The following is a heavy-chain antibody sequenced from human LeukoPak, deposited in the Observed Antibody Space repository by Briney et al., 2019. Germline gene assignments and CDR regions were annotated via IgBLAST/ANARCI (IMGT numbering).Heavy chain of an antibody. V-gene: IGHV3-23*01. J-gene: IGHJ4*02. CDR2: IFGYGGST. CDR3: AKMAGYNSRFDY. Sequence: VGTLRLSCTASGFTFSNYAISWVRQGPGKGREWVSTIFGYGGSTYYADSVEGRFTISRNNSKNTLYLQLNSLTVEDTATYYCAKMAGYNSRFDYWGQGTLVTVAS. CDR1: GFTFSNYA. D-gene: IGHD6-13*01.